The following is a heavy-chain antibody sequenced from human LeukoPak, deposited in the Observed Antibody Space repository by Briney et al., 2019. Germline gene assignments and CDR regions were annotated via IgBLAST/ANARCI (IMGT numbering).Heavy chain of an antibody. Sequence: SVKVSCKASGGTFSSYAISWVRQAPGQGLEWMGRIIPILGIANYAQKFQGRVTITAGKSTSTAYMELSSLRSEDTAVYYCARDVGCSSTSCYARSVFDYWGQGTLVTVSS. V-gene: IGHV1-69*04. D-gene: IGHD2-2*01. CDR2: IIPILGIA. CDR3: ARDVGCSSTSCYARSVFDY. CDR1: GGTFSSYA. J-gene: IGHJ4*02.